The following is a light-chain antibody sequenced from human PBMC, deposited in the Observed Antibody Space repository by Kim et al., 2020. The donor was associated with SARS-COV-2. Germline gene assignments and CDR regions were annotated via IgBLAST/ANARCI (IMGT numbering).Light chain of an antibody. Sequence: ASVGDRVTMTCRASQNIRNDLGWYQQNPGRAPKRLIYGASSLQSGVPSRFSGSGSGTEFTHTISSLQPEDFATYYCLQHNTYPITFGQGKRLEIK. CDR2: GAS. CDR3: LQHNTYPIT. V-gene: IGKV1-17*01. J-gene: IGKJ5*01. CDR1: QNIRND.